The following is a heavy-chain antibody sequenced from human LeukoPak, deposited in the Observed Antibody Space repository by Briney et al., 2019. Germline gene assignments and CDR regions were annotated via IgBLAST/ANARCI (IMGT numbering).Heavy chain of an antibody. CDR3: ARELSGTTSYYFDY. V-gene: IGHV3-48*03. CDR2: ISTIGNTR. J-gene: IGHJ4*02. Sequence: GGSLRLSCAASGFTFSSYEMNWVRQAPGKGLEWVSYISTIGNTRYYADSVKGRFTISRDNAKNSLYLQMNSLRVEDTAVYYCARELSGTTSYYFDYWGQGTLVTVSS. D-gene: IGHD1-7*01. CDR1: GFTFSSYE.